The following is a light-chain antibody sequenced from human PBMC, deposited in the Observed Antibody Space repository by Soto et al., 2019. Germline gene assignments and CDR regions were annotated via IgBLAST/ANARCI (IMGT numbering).Light chain of an antibody. Sequence: HPVLTQSPSASASLGASVKLTCTLSSGHSSYAIAWHQQQPEKGPRYLMKLNSDGSHSKGDGIPDRFSGSSSGAERYLTISSLQSEDEADYYCQTWGTGIQGFGGGTKLTVL. CDR3: QTWGTGIQG. J-gene: IGLJ2*01. CDR2: LNSDGSH. CDR1: SGHSSYA. V-gene: IGLV4-69*01.